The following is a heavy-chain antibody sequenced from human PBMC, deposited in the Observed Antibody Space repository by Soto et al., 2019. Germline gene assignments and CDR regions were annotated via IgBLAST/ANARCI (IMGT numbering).Heavy chain of an antibody. V-gene: IGHV4-34*01. CDR3: ARGPDIVVVPAAIEGWFDP. CDR1: GGSFSGYY. CDR2: INHSGST. Sequence: PSETLSLTCAVYGGSFSGYYWSWIRQPPGKGLEWIGEINHSGSTNYNPSLKSRVTISVDTSKNQFSLKLSSVTAADTAVYYCARGPDIVVVPAAIEGWFDPWGQGTLVTVS. J-gene: IGHJ5*02. D-gene: IGHD2-2*01.